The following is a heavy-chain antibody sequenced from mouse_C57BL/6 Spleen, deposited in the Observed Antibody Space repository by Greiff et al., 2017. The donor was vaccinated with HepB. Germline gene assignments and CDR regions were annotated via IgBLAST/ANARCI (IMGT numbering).Heavy chain of an antibody. D-gene: IGHD1-1*01. CDR1: GFTFSSYT. Sequence: EVNLVESGGGLVKPGGSLKLSCAASGFTFSSYTMSWVRQTPEKRLEWVATISGGGGNTYYPDSVKGRFTISRDNAKNTLYLQMSSLRSEDTALYYCARQSKRYYFDYWGQGTTLTVSS. V-gene: IGHV5-9*01. J-gene: IGHJ2*01. CDR2: ISGGGGNT. CDR3: ARQSKRYYFDY.